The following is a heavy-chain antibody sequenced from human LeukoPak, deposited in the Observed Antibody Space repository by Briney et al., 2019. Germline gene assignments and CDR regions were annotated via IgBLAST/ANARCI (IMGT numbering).Heavy chain of an antibody. J-gene: IGHJ3*02. CDR3: ARSEDIVVVPAAMDMRNAFDI. D-gene: IGHD2-2*01. V-gene: IGHV1-2*04. CDR1: GYTFTGYY. Sequence: ASVKVSCKASGYTFTGYYMHWVRQAPGQGLECRGWINPNSGGTNYAQKFQGWVTMTRDTSISTAYMELSRLRSNDTAVYYCARSEDIVVVPAAMDMRNAFDIWGQGTMVTVSS. CDR2: INPNSGGT.